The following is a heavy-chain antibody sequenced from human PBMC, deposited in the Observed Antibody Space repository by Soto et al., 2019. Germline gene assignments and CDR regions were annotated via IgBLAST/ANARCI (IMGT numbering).Heavy chain of an antibody. Sequence: ASVKVSCKASGYTFTSYYMHWVRQAPGQGLEWMGIINPSGGSTSYAQKFQGRVTMTRDTSTSTVYMELSSLRSEDTAVYYCARDGGYSYGRKLYYYYGMDVWGQGTTVTVSS. V-gene: IGHV1-46*01. D-gene: IGHD5-18*01. CDR1: GYTFTSYY. J-gene: IGHJ6*02. CDR2: INPSGGST. CDR3: ARDGGYSYGRKLYYYYGMDV.